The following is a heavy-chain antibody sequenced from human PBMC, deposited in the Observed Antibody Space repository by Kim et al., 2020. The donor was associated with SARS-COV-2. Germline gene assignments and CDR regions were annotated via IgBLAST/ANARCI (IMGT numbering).Heavy chain of an antibody. J-gene: IGHJ6*02. Sequence: SVKGRFTITRDNSKTTLYLQMNSLRAEDTAVYYCAKVYRRWEYYYYGMDVWGQGTTVTVSS. D-gene: IGHD1-26*01. CDR3: AKVYRRWEYYYYGMDV. V-gene: IGHV3-23*01.